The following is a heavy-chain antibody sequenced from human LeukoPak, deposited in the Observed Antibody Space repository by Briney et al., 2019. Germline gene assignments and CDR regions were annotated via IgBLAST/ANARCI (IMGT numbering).Heavy chain of an antibody. CDR3: ARGRNSSGWYRY. CDR1: GGSFSGYY. J-gene: IGHJ4*02. D-gene: IGHD6-19*01. CDR2: INHSGST. Sequence: SETLSLTCAVYGGSFSGYYWSWIRQLPGKGLEWIGEINHSGSTNYNPSLKSRVTISVDTSKNQFSLKLSSVTAADTAVYYCARGRNSSGWYRYWGQGTLVTVSS. V-gene: IGHV4-34*01.